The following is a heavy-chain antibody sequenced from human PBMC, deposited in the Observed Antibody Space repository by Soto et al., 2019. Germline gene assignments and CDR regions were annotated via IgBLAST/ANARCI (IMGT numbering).Heavy chain of an antibody. V-gene: IGHV4-39*01. CDR2: IYYSGST. CDR3: ARQGGQQLSRRWFDP. D-gene: IGHD6-13*01. Sequence: SETLSLTCSVSGGSISSTSYYWGWIRQPPGKGLEWIGSIYYSGSTYYNPSLESRVTISVDTSKNQFSLKLTSVTAADTAVYYCARQGGQQLSRRWFDPWGQGTLVTVSS. CDR1: GGSISSTSYY. J-gene: IGHJ5*02.